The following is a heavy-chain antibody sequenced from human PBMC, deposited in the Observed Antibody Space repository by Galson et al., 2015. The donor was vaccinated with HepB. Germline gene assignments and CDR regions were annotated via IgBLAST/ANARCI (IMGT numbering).Heavy chain of an antibody. D-gene: IGHD1-14*01. Sequence: SLRLSCAASGFTFSTFVMSWVRQAPGKGLEWVSAMSASGSSTYYADSVKGRFTISRDNSKNTLFLQMNSLRVDDTAVYYCAKGGAWYDHFDYCGQGTLVTVSS. V-gene: IGHV3-23*01. CDR1: GFTFSTFV. CDR3: AKGGAWYDHFDY. J-gene: IGHJ4*02. CDR2: MSASGSST.